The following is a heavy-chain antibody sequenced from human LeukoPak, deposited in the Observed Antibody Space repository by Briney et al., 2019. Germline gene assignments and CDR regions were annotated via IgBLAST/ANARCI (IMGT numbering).Heavy chain of an antibody. CDR3: ARVQTFVLATKYYDFWSGPPLDAFDI. J-gene: IGHJ3*02. D-gene: IGHD3-3*01. Sequence: SGGSLRLSCAASGFTFSDYYMSWIRQAPGKGLEWVSYISSSGSTIYYADSVKGRFTISRDNAKNSLYLQMNSLRAEDTAVYYCARVQTFVLATKYYDFWSGPPLDAFDIWGQGTMVTVSS. CDR2: ISSSGSTI. V-gene: IGHV3-11*04. CDR1: GFTFSDYY.